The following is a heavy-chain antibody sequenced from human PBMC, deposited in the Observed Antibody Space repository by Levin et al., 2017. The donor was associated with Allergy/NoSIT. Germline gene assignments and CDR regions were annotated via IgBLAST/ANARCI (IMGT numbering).Heavy chain of an antibody. CDR1: GFTFTNYG. Sequence: TGGSLRLSCAASGFTFTNYGMHWVRQAPDKGLEWVAVISFDGSYKFYAEFVEGRFIVSRDDSKNTVDLQMNSLRDEDTAVYYCAKDSRLRSLDYWGQGTLVTVSS. D-gene: IGHD2/OR15-2a*01. CDR2: ISFDGSYK. J-gene: IGHJ4*02. V-gene: IGHV3-30*18. CDR3: AKDSRLRSLDY.